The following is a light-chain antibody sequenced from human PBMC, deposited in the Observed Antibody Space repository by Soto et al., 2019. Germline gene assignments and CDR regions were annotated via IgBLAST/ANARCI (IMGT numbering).Light chain of an antibody. CDR1: SSDVGGYNY. V-gene: IGLV2-8*01. J-gene: IGLJ2*01. CDR3: SSYAGSNNLV. Sequence: QPVLTQPPSASGSPGQSVTISCTGTSSDVGGYNYVSWYQQHPGKAPKLMIYEVSKRPSGVPDRFSGSKSGNTASLTVSGLQAEDGADYYCSSYAGSNNLVFGGGTKLTVL. CDR2: EVS.